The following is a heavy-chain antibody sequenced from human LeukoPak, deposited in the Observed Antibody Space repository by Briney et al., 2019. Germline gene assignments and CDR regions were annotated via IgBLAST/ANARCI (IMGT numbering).Heavy chain of an antibody. J-gene: IGHJ4*02. Sequence: PGGSLRLSCAASGFTFSTYAMSRVRQAPGKGLEWVSTISGSGGSTYYADSVKGRFTISRDNSKNTLYLQMNSLRAEDTAVYFCAKDRAVVAATLIFDYWGQGTLVTVSS. CDR1: GFTFSTYA. CDR2: ISGSGGST. V-gene: IGHV3-23*01. D-gene: IGHD2-15*01. CDR3: AKDRAVVAATLIFDY.